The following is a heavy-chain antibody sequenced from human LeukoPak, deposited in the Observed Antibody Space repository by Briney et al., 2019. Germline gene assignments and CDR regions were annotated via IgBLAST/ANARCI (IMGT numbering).Heavy chain of an antibody. D-gene: IGHD2/OR15-2a*01. CDR2: IYSGCST. Sequence: QRGGSLRLSCAPSGLTISSNYMSWVRQAPGKGLEWVSVIYSGCSTYYADSVKGRFTISRDNSKSTLYPQMNSLRAEDTAVYYCASGRQPHYLSTYYYYYMDVWGKGTTVTVSS. V-gene: IGHV3-53*01. CDR3: ASGRQPHYLSTYYYYYMDV. CDR1: GLTISSNY. J-gene: IGHJ6*03.